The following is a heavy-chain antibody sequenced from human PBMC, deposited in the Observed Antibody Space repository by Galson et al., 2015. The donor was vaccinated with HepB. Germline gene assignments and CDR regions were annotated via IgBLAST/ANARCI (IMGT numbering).Heavy chain of an antibody. CDR1: GFTFNNYA. V-gene: IGHV3-23*01. CDR3: AKNLGYCSGGSCYYFDY. J-gene: IGHJ4*02. D-gene: IGHD2-15*01. CDR2: ISGSGGTT. Sequence: SLRLSCAASGFTFNNYAMSWVRQAPGKGLEWVSSISGSGGTTYYADSVKGRFTISRDNSKNTLYLQMNSLRVEDTAVYYCAKNLGYCSGGSCYYFDYWGQGTLVTVSS.